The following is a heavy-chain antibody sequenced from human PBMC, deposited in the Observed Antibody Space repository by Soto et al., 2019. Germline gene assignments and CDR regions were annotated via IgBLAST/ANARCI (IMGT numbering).Heavy chain of an antibody. V-gene: IGHV3-48*03. CDR3: AIAPRTTVWYYGMDV. Sequence: GGSLRLSCAASGFTFSSYEMNWVRQAPGKGLEWVSYISSSGSTIYYADSVKGRFTISRDNAKNSLYLQMNSLRAEDTAVYYCAIAPRTTVWYYGMDVWGQGTTVTVSS. CDR1: GFTFSSYE. CDR2: ISSSGSTI. J-gene: IGHJ6*02. D-gene: IGHD4-17*01.